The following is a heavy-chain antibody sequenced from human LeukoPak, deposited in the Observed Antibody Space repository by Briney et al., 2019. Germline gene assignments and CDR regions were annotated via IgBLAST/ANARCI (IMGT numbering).Heavy chain of an antibody. J-gene: IGHJ4*02. D-gene: IGHD1/OR15-1a*01. Sequence: PGGSLRLSCAASGFTFSTYAMNWVRQAPGKGLEWVSGISGSGGSTYYADSVKGRFTISRDNSKNTLYLQMSSLRAGDTAVYYCAKGTLMRTGTFYWGQGTLVTVSS. CDR2: ISGSGGST. V-gene: IGHV3-23*01. CDR1: GFTFSTYA. CDR3: AKGTLMRTGTFY.